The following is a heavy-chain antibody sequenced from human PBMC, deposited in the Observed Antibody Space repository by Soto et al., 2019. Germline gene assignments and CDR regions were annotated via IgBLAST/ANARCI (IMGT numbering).Heavy chain of an antibody. CDR2: ISPDDSDV. CDR1: GYNFATDW. CDR3: ARQVTGRPASYYYYGLDV. Sequence: GESLKISCKGSGYNFATDWIGWVRQMPGKGLECMGIISPDDSDVRYSPSFRGQVTISADNSISTAYLQWSSLRASDTAIYYCARQVTGRPASYYYYGLDVWGQGTTVTVSS. V-gene: IGHV5-51*01. D-gene: IGHD5-18*01. J-gene: IGHJ6*02.